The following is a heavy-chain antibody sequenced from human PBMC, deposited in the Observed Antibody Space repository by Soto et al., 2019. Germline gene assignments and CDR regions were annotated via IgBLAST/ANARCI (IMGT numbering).Heavy chain of an antibody. CDR3: ARQGYCSSTSCRGTYYYYGMDV. J-gene: IGHJ6*02. CDR1: GYTFTSYG. Sequence: GASVKVSCKASGYTFTSYGISWVRQAPGQGLEWMGWISAYNGNTNYAQKLQGRVTMTTDTSTSTAYMELRSLRSDDTAVYYCARQGYCSSTSCRGTYYYYGMDVWGQGTTVTVS. D-gene: IGHD2-2*01. CDR2: ISAYNGNT. V-gene: IGHV1-18*01.